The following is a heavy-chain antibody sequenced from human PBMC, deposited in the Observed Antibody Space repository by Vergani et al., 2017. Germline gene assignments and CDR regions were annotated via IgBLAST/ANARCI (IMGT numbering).Heavy chain of an antibody. D-gene: IGHD3-3*01. V-gene: IGHV3-21*01. Sequence: EVQLVESGGGLVKPGGSLRLSCAASGFTFNTYSMNWVRQAPGKGLEWVSSISSSGSYIYYADSLKGRFTISRDNAKNSLYLQMNSLRSEYTSVYYCARDYSRDDFWSGYRPDAFDIWGQGTMVTVSS. CDR1: GFTFNTYS. J-gene: IGHJ3*02. CDR2: ISSSGSYI. CDR3: ARDYSRDDFWSGYRPDAFDI.